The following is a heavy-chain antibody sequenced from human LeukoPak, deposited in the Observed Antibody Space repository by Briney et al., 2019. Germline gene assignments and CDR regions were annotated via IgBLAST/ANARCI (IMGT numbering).Heavy chain of an antibody. V-gene: IGHV3-21*01. CDR2: ISNSGSYI. CDR3: ANHLACGSTSCPPFDY. D-gene: IGHD2-2*01. CDR1: GFTFSSYS. Sequence: GGSLRLSCAASGFTFSSYSMDWVRQAPGKGLEWVSSISNSGSYIYYADSVKGRFTISRDNAKNSLYLQMNSLRAEDTAVYYCANHLACGSTSCPPFDYWGQGTLVTVSS. J-gene: IGHJ4*02.